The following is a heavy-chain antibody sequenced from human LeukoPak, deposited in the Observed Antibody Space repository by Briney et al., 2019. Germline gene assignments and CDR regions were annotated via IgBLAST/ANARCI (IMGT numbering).Heavy chain of an antibody. J-gene: IGHJ4*02. CDR1: GGSISSNSYY. CDR2: INHSGST. Sequence: PSETLSLTCAVSGGSISSNSYYWGWIRQPPGKGLEWIGEINHSGSTNYNPSLKSRVTISVDTSKNQFSLKLSSVTAADTAVYYCARVDYYDSSALTYWGQGTLVTVSS. D-gene: IGHD3-22*01. V-gene: IGHV4-39*07. CDR3: ARVDYYDSSALTY.